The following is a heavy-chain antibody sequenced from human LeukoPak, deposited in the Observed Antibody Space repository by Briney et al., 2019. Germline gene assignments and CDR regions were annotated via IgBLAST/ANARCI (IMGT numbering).Heavy chain of an antibody. CDR1: GFTFSSYA. Sequence: GGSLRLSCAASGFTFSSYAMSWVRQAPGKGLEWVSAISGSGGSTYYADSVKGRFTISRDNSKNTLYLQMYNLRAEDTAVYYCARDRGWYGDDYWGQGTRVTVSS. CDR3: ARDRGWYGDDY. D-gene: IGHD6-19*01. J-gene: IGHJ4*02. V-gene: IGHV3-23*01. CDR2: ISGSGGST.